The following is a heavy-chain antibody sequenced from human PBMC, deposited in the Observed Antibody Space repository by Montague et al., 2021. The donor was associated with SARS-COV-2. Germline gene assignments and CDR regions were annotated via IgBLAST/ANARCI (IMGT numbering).Heavy chain of an antibody. Sequence: SETLSLTCAVHGGSFSTYSWNWIRQPPGPGLELIGEIHHGGSTNYNPSLTSQVTISADTSTTQFSLKLTSVAAADTAVYYCARLGDGVVPSPILVVGPYYSYYYMDVWGKGTTVTVSS. D-gene: IGHD3-22*01. V-gene: IGHV4-34*01. J-gene: IGHJ6*03. CDR1: GGSFSTYS. CDR2: IHHGGST. CDR3: ARLGDGVVPSPILVVGPYYSYYYMDV.